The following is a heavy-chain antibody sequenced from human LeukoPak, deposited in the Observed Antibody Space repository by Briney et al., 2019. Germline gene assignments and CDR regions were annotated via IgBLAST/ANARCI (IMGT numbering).Heavy chain of an antibody. CDR3: ARDRGYSTFDY. D-gene: IGHD4-23*01. J-gene: IGHJ4*02. V-gene: IGHV3-7*01. Sequence: GGSLRLSCAASAFTFSNYRMSWVRQAPGKGLEGVANIKEDGSEINYVDSVKGRFTISRDNAKNSLYLQMNSLRVDDTAVYYCARDRGYSTFDYWGQGTLVTVSS. CDR1: AFTFSNYR. CDR2: IKEDGSEI.